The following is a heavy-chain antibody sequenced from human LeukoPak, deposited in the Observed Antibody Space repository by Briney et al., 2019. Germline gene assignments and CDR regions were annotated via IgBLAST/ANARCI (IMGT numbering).Heavy chain of an antibody. J-gene: IGHJ5*01. CDR1: GVSITNYY. CDR3: ARDYLVGAPLDS. Sequence: MSSETLSLTCTVSGVSITNYYWAWIRQPAGKGLEWIGRMYISGSTNYNPSLKSRVTISIDKSNNQFSLKLRSVTAADTAVYYCARDYLVGAPLDSWGHGTLVTVSS. D-gene: IGHD1-26*01. CDR2: MYISGST. V-gene: IGHV4-4*07.